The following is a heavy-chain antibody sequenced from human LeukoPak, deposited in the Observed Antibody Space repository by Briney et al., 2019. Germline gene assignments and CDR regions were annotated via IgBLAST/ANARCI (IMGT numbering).Heavy chain of an antibody. J-gene: IGHJ4*02. CDR1: GGSFSGYY. V-gene: IGHV4-34*01. CDR3: ARDSTPYGHSGH. Sequence: SSETLSLTCAVYGGSFSGYYWSWIRQPPGKGLEWIGEINHSGSTNYNPSLKSRVTISVDTSKNQFSLKLSSVTAADTAVYYCARDSTPYGHSGHWGQGTLVTVSP. D-gene: IGHD4-17*01. CDR2: INHSGST.